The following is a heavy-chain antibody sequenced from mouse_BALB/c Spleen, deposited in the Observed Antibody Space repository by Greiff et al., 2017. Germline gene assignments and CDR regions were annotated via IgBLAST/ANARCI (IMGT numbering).Heavy chain of an antibody. V-gene: IGHV2-6-7*01. CDR3: AREGRVRQNYAMDY. D-gene: IGHD2-14*01. J-gene: IGHJ4*01. Sequence: QVQLKESGPGLVAPSQSLSITCTASGFSLTGYGVNWVRQPPGKGLEWLGMIWGDGSTDYNSDLKSRLSISKDNSKNQVFLKMNSLQTDDTARYYCAREGRVRQNYAMDYWGQGTSVTVSS. CDR1: GFSLTGYG. CDR2: IWGDGST.